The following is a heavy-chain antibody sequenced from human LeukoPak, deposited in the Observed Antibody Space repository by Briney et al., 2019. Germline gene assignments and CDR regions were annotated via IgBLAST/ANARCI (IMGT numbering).Heavy chain of an antibody. CDR2: IYYSGST. V-gene: IGHV4-59*01. CDR3: ARDLPPLDY. Sequence: SETLSLTCTVSGGSISSYYWSWIRQPPGKGLEWIGYIYYSGSTNYNPSLKSRVTISADTSKNQFSLKLSSVTAADTAMYYCARDLPPLDYWGQGTLVTVSS. CDR1: GGSISSYY. J-gene: IGHJ4*02.